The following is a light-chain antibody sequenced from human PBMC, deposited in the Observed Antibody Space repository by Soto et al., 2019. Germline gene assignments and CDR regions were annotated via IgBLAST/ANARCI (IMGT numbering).Light chain of an antibody. CDR3: CSYAGSRRV. Sequence: QSVLTQPASVSGSTGQSITISCTGTSSDVGRYNLVSWYQQHPGKAPKLMIYEGSKRPSGVSNRFSGSKSGNTASLTISGLQAEDEADYYCCSYAGSRRVFGTVTKVTVL. CDR1: SSDVGRYNL. J-gene: IGLJ1*01. CDR2: EGS. V-gene: IGLV2-23*01.